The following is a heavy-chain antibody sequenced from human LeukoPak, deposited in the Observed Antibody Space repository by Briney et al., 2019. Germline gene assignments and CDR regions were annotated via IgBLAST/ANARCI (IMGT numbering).Heavy chain of an antibody. J-gene: IGHJ4*02. D-gene: IGHD3-16*02. CDR3: ARRGYDYVWGSYQFDY. Sequence: GESLKISCRGSGYSFTSYWIGWVRQMPGKGLERMGIIYPGDSDTRYSPSFQGQVTISADKSISTAYLQWSSLKASDTAMYYCARRGYDYVWGSYQFDYWGQGTLVTVSS. CDR2: IYPGDSDT. CDR1: GYSFTSYW. V-gene: IGHV5-51*01.